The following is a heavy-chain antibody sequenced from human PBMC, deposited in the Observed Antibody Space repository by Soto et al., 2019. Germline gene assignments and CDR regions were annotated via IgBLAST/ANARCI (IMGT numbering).Heavy chain of an antibody. CDR3: ARDEEYYDFLTGYYNGDAFDI. Sequence: SETLSLTCTVSGGSISSGGYYWSWIRQHPGKGLEWNGYIYYSGSTYYNPSLKSRVTISVDTSKNHFSLKLSSVTAADTAVYYCARDEEYYDFLTGYYNGDAFDIWGQGTMVTVSS. J-gene: IGHJ3*02. CDR2: IYYSGST. V-gene: IGHV4-31*03. D-gene: IGHD3-9*01. CDR1: GGSISSGGYY.